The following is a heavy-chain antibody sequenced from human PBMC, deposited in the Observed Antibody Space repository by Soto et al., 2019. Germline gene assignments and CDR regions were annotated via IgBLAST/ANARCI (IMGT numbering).Heavy chain of an antibody. CDR2: ISGSGGST. D-gene: IGHD6-19*01. Sequence: PGGSLRLSCAASGFTFSSYSMNWVRQAPGKGLEWVSAISGSGGSTYYADSVKGRFTISRDNSKNTLYLQMNSLRAEDTAVYYCARHGAVVEWLVEYDAFDIWGQGTMVTVSS. V-gene: IGHV3-23*01. CDR1: GFTFSSYS. J-gene: IGHJ3*02. CDR3: ARHGAVVEWLVEYDAFDI.